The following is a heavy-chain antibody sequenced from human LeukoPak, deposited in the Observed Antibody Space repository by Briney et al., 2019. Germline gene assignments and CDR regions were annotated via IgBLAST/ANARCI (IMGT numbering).Heavy chain of an antibody. D-gene: IGHD6-19*01. J-gene: IGHJ4*02. Sequence: GGSLRLSCAASGFTFRSYSMHWVRQAPGKGLEWVSYISSTSSTIYYADSVKGRFTISRDTSKNTLYLQMNSLRAEDTAVYYCAKEPRIGVAGHFAYWGQGTLVTVSS. CDR2: ISSTSSTI. CDR1: GFTFRSYS. CDR3: AKEPRIGVAGHFAY. V-gene: IGHV3-48*01.